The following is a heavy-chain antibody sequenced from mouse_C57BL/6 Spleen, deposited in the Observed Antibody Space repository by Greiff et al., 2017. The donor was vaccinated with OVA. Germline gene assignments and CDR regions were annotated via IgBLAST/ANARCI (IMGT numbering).Heavy chain of an antibody. J-gene: IGHJ1*03. D-gene: IGHD2-1*01. Sequence: EVHLVESGGGLVKPGGSLKLSCAASGFTFSDYGMHWVRQAPEKGLEWVAYISSGSSTIYYADTVKGRFTISRDNAKNTLFLQMTSLMSEDTAMYYCARDYGNYYWYFDVWGTGTTVTVSS. CDR2: ISSGSSTI. CDR1: GFTFSDYG. V-gene: IGHV5-17*01. CDR3: ARDYGNYYWYFDV.